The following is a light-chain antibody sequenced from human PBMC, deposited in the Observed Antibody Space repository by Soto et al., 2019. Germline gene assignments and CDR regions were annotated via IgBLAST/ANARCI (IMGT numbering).Light chain of an antibody. Sequence: EIVMTQSPATLSVSPGERATLSCRASQSVSSNLAWYQQKPGQAPRLLIYGASTRATGIPARFSGSGSGTECTLTISSIKFPDFVVAYYQRYNHWPQTFGQGTNVEIK. J-gene: IGKJ1*01. CDR1: QSVSSN. V-gene: IGKV3-15*01. CDR2: GAS. CDR3: QRYNHWPQT.